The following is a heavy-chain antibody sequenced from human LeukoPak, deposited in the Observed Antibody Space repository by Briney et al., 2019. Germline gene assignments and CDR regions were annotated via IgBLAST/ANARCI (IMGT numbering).Heavy chain of an antibody. D-gene: IGHD3-10*01. Sequence: GGSLRLSCAASGFTFSSYWMSWVRQAPGKGLEWVANIKQDGSEKYYVDSVKGRFTISRDNSKNTLYLQMNSLRAEDTAVYYCAKGANYYGSGSYHDYWGQGTLVTVSS. CDR3: AKGANYYGSGSYHDY. CDR1: GFTFSSYW. J-gene: IGHJ4*02. CDR2: IKQDGSEK. V-gene: IGHV3-7*01.